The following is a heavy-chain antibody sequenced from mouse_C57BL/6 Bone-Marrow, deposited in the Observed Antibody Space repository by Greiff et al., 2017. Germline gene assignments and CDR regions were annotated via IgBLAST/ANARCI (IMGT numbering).Heavy chain of an antibody. D-gene: IGHD2-4*01. Sequence: QVQLQQPGAELVRPGTSVKLSCKASGYTFTSYWMHWVKQRPGQGLEWIGVIDPSDSYTNYNQKFKGKATLTVDTSSSTAYMQLSSLTSEDSAVYYCARYDYDEDGFDYWGQGTTLTVSS. CDR3: ARYDYDEDGFDY. V-gene: IGHV1-59*01. CDR2: IDPSDSYT. CDR1: GYTFTSYW. J-gene: IGHJ2*01.